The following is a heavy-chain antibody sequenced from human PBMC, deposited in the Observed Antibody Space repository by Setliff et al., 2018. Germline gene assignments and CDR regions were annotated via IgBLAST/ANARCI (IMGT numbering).Heavy chain of an antibody. CDR1: GGTFNSYA. V-gene: IGHV1-69*13. J-gene: IGHJ4*02. CDR3: ARGSVECSRGWYYFDY. Sequence: SVKVSCKASGGTFNSYAISWVRQAPGQGLEWMGGIIPIFGSANYARKFQGRVTVTADESTSTAYMELSSLRSEDTAVYYCARGSVECSRGWYYFDYWAQGTLVTVSS. D-gene: IGHD6-19*01. CDR2: IIPIFGSA.